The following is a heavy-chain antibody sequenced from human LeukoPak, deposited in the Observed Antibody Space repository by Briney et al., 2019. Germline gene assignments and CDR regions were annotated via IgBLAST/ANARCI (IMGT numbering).Heavy chain of an antibody. V-gene: IGHV4-34*01. CDR2: VNPNGAT. D-gene: IGHD5-12*01. J-gene: IGHJ4*02. CDR3: ARSGGYENFDY. CDR1: GVTFSGYS. Sequence: SETLSLTCGVYGVTFSGYSWSWIRQPPGKGLQWIGQVNPNGATSYIPSLKSRVTISVDTPKNQVSLNLTSVTAADTAVYYCARSGGYENFDYWGQGTLVSVSS.